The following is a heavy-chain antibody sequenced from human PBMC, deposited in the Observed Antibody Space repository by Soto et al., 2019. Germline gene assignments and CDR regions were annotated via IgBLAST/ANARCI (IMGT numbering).Heavy chain of an antibody. V-gene: IGHV3-74*01. CDR2: INSDGRST. CDR1: GFTFSNYW. CDR3: VRGTRDWDGVDY. J-gene: IGHJ4*02. Sequence: EVQLVESGGGLIQPGGSLRLSCAASGFTFSNYWMHWVRQAPGKGLVWVSRINSDGRSTTYADSVKGRFTISRDNAKNTLFLQMNSPRAEDAAVYYCVRGTRDWDGVDYWGQGSLVTVSS. D-gene: IGHD1-1*01.